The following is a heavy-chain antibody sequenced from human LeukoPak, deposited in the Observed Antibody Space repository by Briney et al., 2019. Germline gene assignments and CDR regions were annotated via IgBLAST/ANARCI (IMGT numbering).Heavy chain of an antibody. CDR3: ARHSPSVTTVTSGFDY. CDR2: IYYSGST. CDR1: GGSISSYY. D-gene: IGHD4-17*01. V-gene: IGHV4-59*08. J-gene: IGHJ4*02. Sequence: PSETLSLTCTVSGGSISSYYWSWIRQPPGKGLVWIGYIYYSGSTNYNPSLKSRVTISVDTSKNQFSLKLSSVTAADTAVYYCARHSPSVTTVTSGFDYWGQGTLVTVSS.